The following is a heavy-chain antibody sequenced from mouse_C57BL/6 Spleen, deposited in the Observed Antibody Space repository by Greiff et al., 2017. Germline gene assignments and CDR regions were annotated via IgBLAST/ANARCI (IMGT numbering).Heavy chain of an antibody. V-gene: IGHV1-19*01. CDR2: INPYNGGT. D-gene: IGHD2-4*01. J-gene: IGHJ3*01. Sequence: VQLQQSGPVLVKPGASVKMSCKASGYTFTDYYMNWVKQSHGKSLEWIGVINPYNGGTSYNQKFKGKATLTVDKSSSTAYMELNSLTSEDSAVYDCARYYDYDGAGFAYWGQGTLVTVSA. CDR1: GYTFTDYY. CDR3: ARYYDYDGAGFAY.